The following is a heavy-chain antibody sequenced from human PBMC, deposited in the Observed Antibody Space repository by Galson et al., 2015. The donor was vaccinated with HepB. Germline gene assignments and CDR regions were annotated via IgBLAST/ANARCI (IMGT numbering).Heavy chain of an antibody. Sequence: SLRLSCAASGFTFSSYAMSWVRQAPGKGLEWVSAISGSGGSTYCADSVKGRFTISRDNSKNTLYLQMNSLRAEDTAVYYCEGASFGELPILNYYYYGMDVWGQGTTVTVSS. D-gene: IGHD3-10*01. CDR3: EGASFGELPILNYYYYGMDV. CDR2: ISGSGGST. CDR1: GFTFSSYA. V-gene: IGHV3-23*01. J-gene: IGHJ6*02.